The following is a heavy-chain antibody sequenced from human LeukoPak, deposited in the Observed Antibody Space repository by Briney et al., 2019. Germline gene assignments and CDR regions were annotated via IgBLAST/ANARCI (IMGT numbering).Heavy chain of an antibody. D-gene: IGHD1-26*01. CDR3: ARALAWGANYYNYYYMDV. J-gene: IGHJ6*03. Sequence: PEASVKLSCKASGYTFTSYDINWVRQATGQGLEWMGWMNPSSGNTGYARKFQGRVTMTWNTSISTAYMQLSSLRSEDTAVYYCARALAWGANYYNYYYMDVWGKGTTVTVSS. V-gene: IGHV1-8*01. CDR1: GYTFTSYD. CDR2: MNPSSGNT.